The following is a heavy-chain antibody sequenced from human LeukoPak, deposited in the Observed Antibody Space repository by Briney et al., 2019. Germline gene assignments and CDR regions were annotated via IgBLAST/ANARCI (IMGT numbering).Heavy chain of an antibody. CDR1: GGSISSGDYY. V-gene: IGHV4-30-4*01. CDR2: IYHSGST. Sequence: SSETLSLTCTVSGGSISSGDYYWSWIRQPPGKGLEWIGYIYHSGSTYYNPSLKSRLSISVDTSKNQFSLKLSSVTAADTAVYFCARAGVPGVAATGNWFDPWGQGTLVTVSS. D-gene: IGHD6-13*01. J-gene: IGHJ5*02. CDR3: ARAGVPGVAATGNWFDP.